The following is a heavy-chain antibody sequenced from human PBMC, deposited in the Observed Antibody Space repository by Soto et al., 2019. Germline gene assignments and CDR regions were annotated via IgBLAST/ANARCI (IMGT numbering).Heavy chain of an antibody. Sequence: SVKVSCKASGGTFSSYAISWVRQAPGQGLEWMGGIIPIFGTANYAQKFQGRVTITADESTSTAYMELSSLRSEDTAVYYCARDLYYDLWSRPSFDYWGQGTLVTVSS. CDR3: ARDLYYDLWSRPSFDY. CDR1: GGTFSSYA. CDR2: IIPIFGTA. J-gene: IGHJ4*02. D-gene: IGHD3-3*01. V-gene: IGHV1-69*13.